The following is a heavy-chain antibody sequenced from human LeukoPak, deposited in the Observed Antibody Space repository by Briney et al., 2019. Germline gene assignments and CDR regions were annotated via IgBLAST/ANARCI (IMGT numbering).Heavy chain of an antibody. V-gene: IGHV5-51*01. CDR3: ARQSASRDGYPWPYYYYYHGMDV. CDR1: RYGSTRYW. Sequence: ESLRISARGCRYGSTRYWVRGVRQMPGKGLERMGIIYPGDSDTRYSPSFQGQVTISADKSISTAYLQWSSLKASDTAMYYCARQSASRDGYPWPYYYYYHGMDVWGQGTTVPVPS. J-gene: IGHJ6*02. CDR2: IYPGDSDT. D-gene: IGHD5-24*01.